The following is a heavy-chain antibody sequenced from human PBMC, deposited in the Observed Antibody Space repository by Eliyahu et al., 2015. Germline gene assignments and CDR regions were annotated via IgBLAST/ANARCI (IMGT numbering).Heavy chain of an antibody. Sequence: QITLKESGPTLVKPTQTLTLTCTFSGFSXSTSGVGVGWIRQPPGKALEWLALIYXDDDKRYSPSLKSRLTITKDTSKNQVVLTMTNMDPVDTATYYCAHRRGPDGAFDIWGQGTMVTVSS. CDR1: GFSXSTSGVG. D-gene: IGHD1-14*01. CDR2: IYXDDDK. J-gene: IGHJ3*02. CDR3: AHRRGPDGAFDI. V-gene: IGHV2-5*02.